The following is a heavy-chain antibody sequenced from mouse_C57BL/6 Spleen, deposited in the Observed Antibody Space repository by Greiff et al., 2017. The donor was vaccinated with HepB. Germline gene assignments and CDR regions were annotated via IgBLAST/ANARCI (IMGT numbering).Heavy chain of an antibody. CDR2: INTSSGYT. V-gene: IGHV1-4*01. Sequence: VQLQQSGAELARPGASVKMSCKASGYTFTSYTMHWVKQRPGQGLEWIGHINTSSGYTKYSQKLKDKATLTADKSSSTAYMQLRSLKSEDSAVYYCARRSVGAYLYSWGQGTTRTVSS. CDR1: GYTFTSYT. J-gene: IGHJ2*01. CDR3: ARRSVGAYLYS. D-gene: IGHD3-3*01.